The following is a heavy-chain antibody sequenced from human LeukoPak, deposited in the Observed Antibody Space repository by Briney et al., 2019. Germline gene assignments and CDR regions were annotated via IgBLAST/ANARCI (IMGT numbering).Heavy chain of an antibody. CDR1: GCSISSGYY. Sequence: SETLSLTCAVSGCSISSGYYWGWIRQPPGKGLEWIGSIYHSGSTYYNPSLKSRVTISVDTSKNQFSLKLSSVTAADTAVYYCARSGSPRGGFDPWGQGTLVTVSS. CDR2: IYHSGST. V-gene: IGHV4-38-2*01. D-gene: IGHD5-12*01. J-gene: IGHJ5*02. CDR3: ARSGSPRGGFDP.